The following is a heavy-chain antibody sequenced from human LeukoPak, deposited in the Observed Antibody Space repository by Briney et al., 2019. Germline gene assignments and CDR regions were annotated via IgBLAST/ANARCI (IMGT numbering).Heavy chain of an antibody. V-gene: IGHV4-34*01. J-gene: IGHJ4*02. D-gene: IGHD3-3*01. Sequence: SAALSLTCAVSGGSFSGYYWSWVRQPPGKGLGWVGEINHSGSTNYNQSLKSRVTISIDTSKNQFSLKLSSVPAADPAVYYCARGGNFWSGYPFDYWGQGTLVTASS. CDR2: INHSGST. CDR3: ARGGNFWSGYPFDY. CDR1: GGSFSGYY.